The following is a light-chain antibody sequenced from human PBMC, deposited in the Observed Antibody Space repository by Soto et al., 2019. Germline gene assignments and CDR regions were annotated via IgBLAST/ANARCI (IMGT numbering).Light chain of an antibody. V-gene: IGKV3-20*01. Sequence: EIVLTHSQGTRSLSPCERATLSFSASQSVSSSYLAWYQQKPGQAPRLLIYGASSRATGIPDRFSGSGSGTDFTLTISRLEPEDFAVYYCQQYGSSPKTFGQGTKVDIK. CDR1: QSVSSSY. J-gene: IGKJ1*01. CDR3: QQYGSSPKT. CDR2: GAS.